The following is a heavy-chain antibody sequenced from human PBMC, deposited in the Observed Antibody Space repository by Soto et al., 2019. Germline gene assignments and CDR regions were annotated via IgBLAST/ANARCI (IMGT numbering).Heavy chain of an antibody. V-gene: IGHV1-69*13. CDR2: IIPILGTA. CDR3: ARSYDYSNYVDY. D-gene: IGHD4-4*01. J-gene: IGHJ4*02. Sequence: SVKVSCKASGGTFSSYAISWVRQAPGQGLEWMGGIIPILGTANYAQKFQGRVTITADESTSTAYMELSSLRSEDTAVYYCARSYDYSNYVDYWGQGTLVTVSS. CDR1: GGTFSSYA.